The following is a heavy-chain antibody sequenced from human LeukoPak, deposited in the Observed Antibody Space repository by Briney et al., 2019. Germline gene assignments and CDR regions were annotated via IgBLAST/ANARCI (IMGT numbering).Heavy chain of an antibody. CDR3: ARGPLVVPAALSSIINWFDP. CDR1: GGTFSSYA. J-gene: IGHJ5*02. CDR2: IIPIFGTA. Sequence: ASVKVSCKASGGTFSSYAISWVRQAPGQGLEWMGRIIPIFGTANYAQKFQGRVTITTDESTSTAYMELSSLRSEDTAVYYCARGPLVVPAALSSIINWFDPWGQGTLVTVPS. D-gene: IGHD2-2*01. V-gene: IGHV1-69*05.